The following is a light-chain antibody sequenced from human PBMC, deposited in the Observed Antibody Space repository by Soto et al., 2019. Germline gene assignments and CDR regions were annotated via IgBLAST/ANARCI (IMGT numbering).Light chain of an antibody. V-gene: IGLV2-11*01. CDR1: SSDVGGYND. J-gene: IGLJ1*01. Sequence: QSVLTQPRSVTGSPGQSVTISCTGTSSDVGGYNDVSWYQQHPGNAPKLMIYDVSRRPSGVPDRFSGSKSGNTASLTISGLQAEDEADHYCCSYAGSYTFDFGTGTKVTVL. CDR2: DVS. CDR3: CSYAGSYTFD.